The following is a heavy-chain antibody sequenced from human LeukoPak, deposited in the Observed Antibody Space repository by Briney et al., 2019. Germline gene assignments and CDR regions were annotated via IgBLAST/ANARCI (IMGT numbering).Heavy chain of an antibody. CDR2: INAGNGNT. Sequence: ASVKVSCKASGYTFTSYAMHWVRQAPGQRLEWMGWINAGNGNTKYSQKFQGRVTITRDTSASTAYMELSSLRSEDTAAYYCARDRAIYGGRGDNWFDPWGQGTLVTVSS. CDR3: ARDRAIYGGRGDNWFDP. CDR1: GYTFTSYA. J-gene: IGHJ5*02. V-gene: IGHV1-3*01. D-gene: IGHD4-23*01.